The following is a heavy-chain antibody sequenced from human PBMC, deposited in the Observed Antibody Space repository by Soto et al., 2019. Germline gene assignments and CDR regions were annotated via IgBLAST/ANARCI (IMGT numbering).Heavy chain of an antibody. V-gene: IGHV4-34*01. CDR1: GGSFTGYF. D-gene: IGHD4-17*01. CDR3: ARLTVAKVRTGPDY. CDR2: VDHNGVT. Sequence: QDQLHQWGAGLVKPSEPLSLSCTVDGGSFTGYFWTWIRQPPGKGLEWIGEVDHNGVTNYNPSIKSRVTISLDTSKKQFSLRLTSVTAADTSIYFCARLTVAKVRTGPDYWGQGALVTVSS. J-gene: IGHJ4*02.